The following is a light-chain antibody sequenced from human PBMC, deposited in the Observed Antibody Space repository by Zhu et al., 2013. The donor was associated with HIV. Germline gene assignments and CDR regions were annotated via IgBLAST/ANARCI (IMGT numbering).Light chain of an antibody. J-gene: IGKJ2*03. CDR3: QQRSNWPPMYS. CDR2: EAS. CDR1: QTLLYSSNSDNDDC. V-gene: IGKV4-1*01. Sequence: DIEMTQSPDSLSVSLGERATINCKSSQTLLYSSNSDNDDCLAWYQQKPGQPPRLLIYEASTRENGVPDRFGGSGSGTDFTLTINSLQPEDFAVYYCQQRSNWPPMYSFGQGTKLEIK.